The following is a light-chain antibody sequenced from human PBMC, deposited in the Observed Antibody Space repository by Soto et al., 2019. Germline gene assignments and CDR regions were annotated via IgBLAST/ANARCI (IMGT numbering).Light chain of an antibody. J-gene: IGKJ4*01. CDR1: QSVSSSY. CDR3: QQYGSPLT. CDR2: GAS. Sequence: EIVLTQSPGTLSLSPGERATLSCRASQSVSSSYLAWYQQKPGQAPRLLIYGASSRATGIPDRFSGSGSGTDFTLTISRLEPEDFAVYYCQQYGSPLTFGGGTTVEIK. V-gene: IGKV3-20*01.